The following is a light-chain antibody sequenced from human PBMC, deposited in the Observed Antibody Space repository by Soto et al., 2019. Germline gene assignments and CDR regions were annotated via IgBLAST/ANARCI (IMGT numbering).Light chain of an antibody. Sequence: PSTLSASVGDRVTITCRASQSISWWLAWYQQKPGKAPNLLIYDASNLGSGVPSRFSGSGSGTEFTLTISSLQPDDFATYYCQQYNSYSCTFGQGTRLEIK. CDR1: QSISWW. J-gene: IGKJ5*01. CDR3: QQYNSYSCT. V-gene: IGKV1-5*01. CDR2: DAS.